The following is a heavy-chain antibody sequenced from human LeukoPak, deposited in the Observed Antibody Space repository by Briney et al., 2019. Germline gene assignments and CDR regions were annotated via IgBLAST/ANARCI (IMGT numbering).Heavy chain of an antibody. CDR1: GGSISSSSYY. CDR2: IYYCGST. Sequence: PSETLYLTCTVSGGSISSSSYYWGWIRQPPGKGLEWIGRIYYCGSTYYNPSLKSRVTISVDTSKNQFSQKLSSVTAADTAVYYGARHSGPPYYFDYWGQGTLVTVSS. CDR3: ARHSGPPYYFDY. J-gene: IGHJ4*02. V-gene: IGHV4-39*01. D-gene: IGHD3-10*01.